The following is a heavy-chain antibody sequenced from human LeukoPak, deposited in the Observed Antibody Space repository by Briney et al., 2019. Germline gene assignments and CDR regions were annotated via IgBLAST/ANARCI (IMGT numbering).Heavy chain of an antibody. CDR3: ARDVPGLQYYFDY. Sequence: GGSLRLSCAASGFTFSSYSMNWVRQAPGKGLEWVSSISSSSSYIYYADSVEGRFTISRDNAKNSLYLQMNSLRAEDTAVYYCARDVPGLQYYFDYWGQGTLVTVSS. CDR1: GFTFSSYS. D-gene: IGHD4-11*01. CDR2: ISSSSSYI. V-gene: IGHV3-21*01. J-gene: IGHJ4*02.